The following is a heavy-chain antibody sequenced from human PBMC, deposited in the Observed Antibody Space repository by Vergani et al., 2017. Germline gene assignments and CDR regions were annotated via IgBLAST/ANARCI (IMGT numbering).Heavy chain of an antibody. CDR2: ISGSGGNT. CDR3: AKARDPNCKGGNCYSYYYGLDL. V-gene: IGHV3-23*01. D-gene: IGHD2-15*01. Sequence: EVQLLESEGGLVQPGGSLRLSCGASGFTFSSYAMTWVRQAPGKGLEWVSAISGSGGNTFYTDSVKGRFTISRDNSKDTLYLQMNSLRVEDTAIYYCAKARDPNCKGGNCYSYYYGLDLWGQGTTVTVSS. CDR1: GFTFSSYA. J-gene: IGHJ6*02.